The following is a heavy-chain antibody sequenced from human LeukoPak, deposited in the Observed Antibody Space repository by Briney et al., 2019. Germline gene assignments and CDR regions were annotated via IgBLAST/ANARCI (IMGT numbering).Heavy chain of an antibody. J-gene: IGHJ4*02. V-gene: IGHV4-34*01. CDR1: GVSFSGYF. Sequence: SETLSLTCAVYGVSFSGYFWSWIRQPPGKGLEWIGEINHSGRTNYNPSLKSRVTISVDTSKNQFSPNLNSVTAADTAVYYCARGQFQRDYWGQGTLVTVSS. CDR2: INHSGRT. CDR3: ARGQFQRDY.